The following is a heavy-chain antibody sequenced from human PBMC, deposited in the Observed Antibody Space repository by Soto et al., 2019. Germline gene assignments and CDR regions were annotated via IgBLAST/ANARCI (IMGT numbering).Heavy chain of an antibody. V-gene: IGHV1-69*06. J-gene: IGHJ3*02. D-gene: IGHD6-13*01. CDR3: ATDRAAASGIHAFDM. CDR2: IIPVFGAP. CDR1: GGPFKAYA. Sequence: QVQLVQSGAEVKKPGSSVKVSCKPSGGPFKAYAVSWVRQAPGQGLEWMGGIIPVFGAPTYAQDFQGRVNITADKSTSTAYMELSNLRFDDTAGYYCATDRAAASGIHAFDMWGQGTMVAVSS.